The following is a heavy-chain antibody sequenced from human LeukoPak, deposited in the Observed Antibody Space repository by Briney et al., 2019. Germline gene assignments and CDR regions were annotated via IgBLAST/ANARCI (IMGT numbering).Heavy chain of an antibody. V-gene: IGHV4-59*08. Sequence: SETQSLTCTVSGGSISSYYWSWIRQPPGKGLEWIGYIYYGGITNYNPSLKSRVTISVDTSKNQFSLKLSSVTAADTAVYYCARHVGAYYDILTGYYKLRAFYIWGQGTMVTVSS. CDR3: ARHVGAYYDILTGYYKLRAFYI. J-gene: IGHJ3*02. D-gene: IGHD3-9*01. CDR2: IYYGGIT. CDR1: GGSISSYY.